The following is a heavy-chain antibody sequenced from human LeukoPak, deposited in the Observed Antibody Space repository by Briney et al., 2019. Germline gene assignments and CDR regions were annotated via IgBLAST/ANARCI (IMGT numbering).Heavy chain of an antibody. CDR3: ARSQSNYEGDY. CDR2: INHSGST. V-gene: IGHV4-34*01. Sequence: SETLSLTCAVYGGSFSGYYWSWIRQPPGKGLEWIGEINHSGSTNYNPSLKSRVTISVDTSKNQFSLKLGSVTAADTAVYYCARSQSNYEGDYWGQGTLVTVSS. CDR1: GGSFSGYY. J-gene: IGHJ4*02. D-gene: IGHD4-11*01.